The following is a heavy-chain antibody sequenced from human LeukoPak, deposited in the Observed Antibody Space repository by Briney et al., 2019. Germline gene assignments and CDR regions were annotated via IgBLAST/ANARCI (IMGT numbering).Heavy chain of an antibody. CDR3: ARDQGYSSSWYEGHNWFDP. J-gene: IGHJ5*02. Sequence: PSETLSLTCTVSGGSISSYYWSWIRQPPGKGLEWIGYIYYSGSTNYNPSLKSRVTISVDTSKNQFSLKLSSVTAADTAVYYCARDQGYSSSWYEGHNWFDPWGQGTLVTVSS. CDR2: IYYSGST. V-gene: IGHV4-59*01. CDR1: GGSISSYY. D-gene: IGHD6-13*01.